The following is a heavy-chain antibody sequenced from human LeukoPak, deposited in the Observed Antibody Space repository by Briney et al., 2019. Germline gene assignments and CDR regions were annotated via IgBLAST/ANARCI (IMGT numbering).Heavy chain of an antibody. CDR1: GFTFSSYA. CDR2: ISYDGSNK. Sequence: PGGSLRLFCAASGFTFSSYAMHWVRQAPGKGLEWVAVISYDGSNKYYADSVKGRFTISRDNSKNTLYLQMNSLRAEDTAVYYCARGTSPPDPTPEGDAFDIWGQGTMVTVSS. D-gene: IGHD1-1*01. J-gene: IGHJ3*02. CDR3: ARGTSPPDPTPEGDAFDI. V-gene: IGHV3-30-3*01.